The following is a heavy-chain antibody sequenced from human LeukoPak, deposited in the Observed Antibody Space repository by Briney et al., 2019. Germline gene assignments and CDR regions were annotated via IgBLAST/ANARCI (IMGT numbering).Heavy chain of an antibody. V-gene: IGHV3-33*01. Sequence: QPGRSLRLSCAASGFTFSSHGMHWVRQAAGKGLEWVAVIWYDGSKKYYADPVKGRFTISRDNSKNTLYLQMNSLRAEDTAVYYCASSIAVAGTIDYWGQGTLVTVSS. J-gene: IGHJ4*02. CDR2: IWYDGSKK. D-gene: IGHD6-19*01. CDR1: GFTFSSHG. CDR3: ASSIAVAGTIDY.